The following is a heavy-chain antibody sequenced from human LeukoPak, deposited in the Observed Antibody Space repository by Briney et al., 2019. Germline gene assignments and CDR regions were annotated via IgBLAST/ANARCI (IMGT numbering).Heavy chain of an antibody. CDR1: GGSISSSSYY. CDR2: IYYSGST. D-gene: IGHD3-22*01. J-gene: IGHJ3*02. Sequence: SETLSLTCTVSGGSISSSSYYWGWIRQPPGKGLEWIGSIYYSGSTYYNPSLKSRVTISVDTSKNQFSLKLSSVTAADTAVYYCASGDSSGYYPDAFDIWGQGTMVTVSS. CDR3: ASGDSSGYYPDAFDI. V-gene: IGHV4-39*07.